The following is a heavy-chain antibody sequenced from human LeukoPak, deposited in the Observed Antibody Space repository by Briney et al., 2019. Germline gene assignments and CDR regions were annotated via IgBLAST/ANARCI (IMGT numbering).Heavy chain of an antibody. Sequence: GASVKVSCKASGYTFTSYGISWVRQAPGQGLEWMGWISAYNGNTNYAQKLQGRVTMTTDTSTSTAYMELRSLRSDDTAVYYCARENPGLFWSGYYGGGSYYFDYWGQGTLVTVSS. CDR1: GYTFTSYG. J-gene: IGHJ4*02. CDR3: ARENPGLFWSGYYGGGSYYFDY. V-gene: IGHV1-18*01. CDR2: ISAYNGNT. D-gene: IGHD3-3*01.